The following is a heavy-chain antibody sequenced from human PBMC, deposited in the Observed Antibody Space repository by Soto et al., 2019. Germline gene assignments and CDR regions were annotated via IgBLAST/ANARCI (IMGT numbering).Heavy chain of an antibody. Sequence: QVQLQQWGAGLLKPSETLSLTCAVYGGSFSGYYWSWIRQPPGKGLEWIGEINHSGSTNYNPSLKSRVTISVDTSKNQFSLKLSSVTAADPAVYYCARALSGSYYTDYWGQGTLVTVSS. J-gene: IGHJ4*02. CDR2: INHSGST. D-gene: IGHD1-26*01. V-gene: IGHV4-34*01. CDR1: GGSFSGYY. CDR3: ARALSGSYYTDY.